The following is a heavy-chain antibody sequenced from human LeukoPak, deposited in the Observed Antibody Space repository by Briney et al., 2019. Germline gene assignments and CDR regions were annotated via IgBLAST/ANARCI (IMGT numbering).Heavy chain of an antibody. CDR1: GFTFSSYA. D-gene: IGHD6-13*01. Sequence: GGSLRLSCAASGFTFSSYAMSWVRQAPGKGLEWVSAISGSGDSTFYADSVKGRFTISRDNSKNTLYLQMNSLRAGDTAVYYCAKGSSNWRDYYYFDYWGQGTLVTVSS. CDR3: AKGSSNWRDYYYFDY. V-gene: IGHV3-23*01. J-gene: IGHJ4*02. CDR2: ISGSGDST.